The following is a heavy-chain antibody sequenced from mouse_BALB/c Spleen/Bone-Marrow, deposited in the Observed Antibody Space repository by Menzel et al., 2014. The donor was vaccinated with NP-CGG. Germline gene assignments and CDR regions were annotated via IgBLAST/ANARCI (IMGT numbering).Heavy chain of an antibody. D-gene: IGHD1-1*01. CDR1: GYTFTTHW. Sequence: QVQLQQSGAELVRPGASVKLSCKASGYTFTTHWVNWIKQRPGQGLEWIGRIDPSDNETHYNQKFKDKAMLTVDKSSNTAYMQLSSLTSGDSAVYYCARGGSSPAWFAYWGQGTLVTVSA. CDR2: IDPSDNET. J-gene: IGHJ3*01. V-gene: IGHV1-61*01. CDR3: ARGGSSPAWFAY.